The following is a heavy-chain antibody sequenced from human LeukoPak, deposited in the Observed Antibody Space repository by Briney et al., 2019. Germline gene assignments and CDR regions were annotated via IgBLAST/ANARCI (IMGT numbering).Heavy chain of an antibody. V-gene: IGHV3-7*01. D-gene: IGHD5-24*01. CDR2: IKHDGSEN. CDR3: ANGDGFDY. CDR1: GFTFSTYW. Sequence: GGTLRLSCAASGFTFSTYWMSWVRQAPGKGLEWVANIKHDGSENIYADSVTGRFTISRDNAKNLLYLQMNSLRAEDTAVYYCANGDGFDYWGQGTLVTVSS. J-gene: IGHJ4*02.